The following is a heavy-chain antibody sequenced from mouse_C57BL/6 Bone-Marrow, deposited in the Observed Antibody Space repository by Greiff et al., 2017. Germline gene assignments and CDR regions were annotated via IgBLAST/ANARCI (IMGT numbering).Heavy chain of an antibody. D-gene: IGHD1-1*01. CDR2: IDPNSGGT. J-gene: IGHJ3*01. CDR3: AKGKTPSYYYGSSYSWFGY. CDR1: GYTFTSYW. V-gene: IGHV1-72*01. Sequence: QVQLQQPGAELVKPGASVKLSCTASGYTFTSYWMPWVQQRPGRGLEWIGRIDPNSGGTKYTERFKSKATLTVDKPSSTAYMQLSSLTSEDSAVYYCAKGKTPSYYYGSSYSWFGYWGQGTLVTVSA.